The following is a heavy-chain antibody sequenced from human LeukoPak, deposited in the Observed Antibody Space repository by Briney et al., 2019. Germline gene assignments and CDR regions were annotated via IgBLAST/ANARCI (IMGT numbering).Heavy chain of an antibody. D-gene: IGHD4-17*01. CDR1: GFSFSHYW. Sequence: GGSLRLSCAASGFSFSHYWMSWVRQAPGKGLEWVANMNGDGRQKYHVDSVRGRFTISRDNAKNSLYLQMNSLRVEDTAVYYCATDDYGPAGYGGQGTLVTVSS. V-gene: IGHV3-7*01. J-gene: IGHJ4*02. CDR2: MNGDGRQK. CDR3: ATDDYGPAGY.